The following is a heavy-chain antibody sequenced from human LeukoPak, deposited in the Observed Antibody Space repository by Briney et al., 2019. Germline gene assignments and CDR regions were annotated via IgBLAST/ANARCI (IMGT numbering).Heavy chain of an antibody. CDR2: IYPTGST. V-gene: IGHV4-61*08. Sequence: PSETLSLTCAVSGGSVGSGGHFWSWIRQPPGKGLEWIGYIYPTGSTNYNPSLKSRITMSVDTSKNQFSLKLSSVIAADTAVYYCARTKSQSGSYRYYFDSWGQGTLVTVSS. D-gene: IGHD1-26*01. J-gene: IGHJ4*02. CDR3: ARTKSQSGSYRYYFDS. CDR1: GGSVGSGGHF.